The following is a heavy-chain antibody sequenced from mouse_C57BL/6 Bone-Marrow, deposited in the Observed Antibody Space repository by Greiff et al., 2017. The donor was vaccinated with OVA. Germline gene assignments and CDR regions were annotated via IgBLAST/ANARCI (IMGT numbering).Heavy chain of an antibody. CDR1: GFTFSSYG. V-gene: IGHV5-6*02. D-gene: IGHD2-5*01. Sequence: EVMLVESGGDLVKPGGSLKLSCAASGFTFSSYGMSWVRQTPDKRLEWVATISSGGSYTYYPDSVKGRFTFSRDNAKNTLYLQMSSLKSEDTAMYYCARRWSNCLSYWGQGTTLTVSS. CDR3: ARRWSNCLSY. CDR2: ISSGGSYT. J-gene: IGHJ2*01.